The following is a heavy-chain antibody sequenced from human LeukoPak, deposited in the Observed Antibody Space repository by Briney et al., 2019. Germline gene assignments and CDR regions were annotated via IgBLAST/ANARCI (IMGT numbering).Heavy chain of an antibody. Sequence: SETLCLTCSASGGTITSYYWSGIRQPPGKGLEWIGYTYYSGSTNYTPSLKSRVTIAVDTSKNQFSLKLSSVTAADTAVYYCARGGIAAAALVHLDYWGQGTLVTVSS. J-gene: IGHJ4*02. CDR1: GGTITSYY. D-gene: IGHD6-13*01. CDR2: TYYSGST. CDR3: ARGGIAAAALVHLDY. V-gene: IGHV4-59*01.